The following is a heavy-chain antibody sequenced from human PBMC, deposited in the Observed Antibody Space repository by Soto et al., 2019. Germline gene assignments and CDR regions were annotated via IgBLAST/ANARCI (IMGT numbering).Heavy chain of an antibody. Sequence: PSETLSLTCTVSGGSISSYYWSWIRQPPGKGLEWIGYIYHSGSTNYNPSLKSRVTISVDTSKNQFSLKLSSVTAADTAVYYCARVSPQQGPLSLWFDPWGQGTLVTVSS. V-gene: IGHV4-59*01. J-gene: IGHJ5*02. CDR3: ARVSPQQGPLSLWFDP. CDR2: IYHSGST. CDR1: GGSISSYY. D-gene: IGHD6-13*01.